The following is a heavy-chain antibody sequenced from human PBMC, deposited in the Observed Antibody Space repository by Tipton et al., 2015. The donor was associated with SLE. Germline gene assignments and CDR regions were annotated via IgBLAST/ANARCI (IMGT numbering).Heavy chain of an antibody. D-gene: IGHD6-19*01. CDR2: IYYSGST. Sequence: LRLSCTVSGGSISSSSYYWGWIRQPPGKGLEWIGSIYYSGSTNYNPSLESRVTMSIDTSKNQFSLKVTSVTAADTAMYYCARGGNMLRVADFDYWGQGTLVTVSS. V-gene: IGHV4-39*07. J-gene: IGHJ4*02. CDR1: GGSISSSSYY. CDR3: ARGGNMLRVADFDY.